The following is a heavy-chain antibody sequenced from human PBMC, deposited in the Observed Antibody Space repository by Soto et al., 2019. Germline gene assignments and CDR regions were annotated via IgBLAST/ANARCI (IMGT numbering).Heavy chain of an antibody. Sequence: QVQLVESGGGVVQPGRSLRLSCAASGFTFSSYGMHWVRKAPGKGLEWVAVISYDGSNKYYADSVKGRFTISRDNSKNTLYLQMNSLRAEDTAVYYCAKETPYSGSPHFDYWGQGTLVTVSS. D-gene: IGHD1-26*01. V-gene: IGHV3-30*18. CDR2: ISYDGSNK. J-gene: IGHJ4*02. CDR1: GFTFSSYG. CDR3: AKETPYSGSPHFDY.